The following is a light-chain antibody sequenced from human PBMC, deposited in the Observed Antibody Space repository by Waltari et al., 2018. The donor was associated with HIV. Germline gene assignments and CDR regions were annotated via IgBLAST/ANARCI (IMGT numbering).Light chain of an antibody. CDR1: QSVSSN. V-gene: IGKV3-15*01. J-gene: IGKJ1*01. CDR2: GAS. CDR3: QHYNKWPPT. Sequence: EIVMTQSPATLSVSPGERATLSCRASQSVSSNLAWYQQKPGQAPRLLIYGASTRATGMPARFSGSGSGTEFTLTISSLQSEDFAVYYCQHYNKWPPTFGQGTKVEI.